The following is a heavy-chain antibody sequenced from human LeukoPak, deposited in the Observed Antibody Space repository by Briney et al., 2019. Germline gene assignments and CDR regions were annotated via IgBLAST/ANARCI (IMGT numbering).Heavy chain of an antibody. CDR2: INPNSGVT. J-gene: IGHJ4*02. CDR3: ARVDYTTSDFDY. D-gene: IGHD2-2*02. CDR1: GYTFTGYY. Sequence: AASVKVSCKASGYTFTGYYIHWVRQAPGQGLEWMGWINPNSGVTNYAQKFQGRVTMTRDGSISTAYVEVSRLTSDDTAVYFCARVDYTTSDFDYWGQGTLVTVSS. V-gene: IGHV1-2*02.